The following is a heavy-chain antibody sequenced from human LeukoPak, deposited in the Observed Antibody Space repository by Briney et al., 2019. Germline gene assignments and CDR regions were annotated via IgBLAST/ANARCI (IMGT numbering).Heavy chain of an antibody. CDR3: AKSGRLRYFDWYYYYGMDV. CDR1: GFIFSSFS. V-gene: IGHV3-23*01. D-gene: IGHD3-9*01. CDR2: ISGSGGST. J-gene: IGHJ6*02. Sequence: GGSLRLSCAASGFIFSSFSMNWVRQVPGKGLEWVSAISGSGGSTYYADSVKGRFTISRDNSKNTLYLQMNSLRAEDTAVYYCAKSGRLRYFDWYYYYGMDVWGQGTTVTVSS.